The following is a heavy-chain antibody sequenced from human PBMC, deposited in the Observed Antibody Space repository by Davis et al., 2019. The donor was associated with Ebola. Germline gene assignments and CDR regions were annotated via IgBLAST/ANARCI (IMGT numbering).Heavy chain of an antibody. CDR3: ARSGLSFGVVKYHYGMDV. Sequence: PGGSLRLSCTDSVITFSSYAMTWVRQAPGKGLEWVSAISCSGGSTYYADSVKGRFTVSRDNSKKTMYLKMNSLRAEDTAVYYCARSGLSFGVVKYHYGMDVWGKGTTVTVSS. CDR1: VITFSSYA. J-gene: IGHJ6*04. V-gene: IGHV3-23*01. CDR2: ISCSGGST. D-gene: IGHD3-3*01.